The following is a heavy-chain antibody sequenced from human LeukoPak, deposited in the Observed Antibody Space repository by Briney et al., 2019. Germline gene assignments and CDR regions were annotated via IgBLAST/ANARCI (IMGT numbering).Heavy chain of an antibody. D-gene: IGHD3-3*01. CDR1: GGSFSGYY. CDR2: INHSGST. CDR3: ARPRPNYDFWSGYFYAFDI. V-gene: IGHV4-34*01. Sequence: SETLSLTCAVYGGSFSGYYWSWIRQPPGKGLEWIGEINHSGSTNYNPSLKSRVTISVDTSKNQFSLKLSSVTAADTAVYYCARPRPNYDFWSGYFYAFDIWGQGTMVTVSS. J-gene: IGHJ3*02.